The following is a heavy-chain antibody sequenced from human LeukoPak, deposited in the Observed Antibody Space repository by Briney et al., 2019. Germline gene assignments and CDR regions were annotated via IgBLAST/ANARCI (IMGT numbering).Heavy chain of an antibody. CDR1: GFTFSSYA. J-gene: IGHJ4*02. V-gene: IGHV3-23*01. D-gene: IGHD5-12*01. Sequence: GGSLRLSCAASGFTFSSYAMSWVRQAPGKGLEWVSAISRSGGSTYYADSVKGRFTISRDNSKNTLYLQMNSLRAEDTAVYYCAKDLQYSGYGTYYFDYWGQGTLVTVSS. CDR2: ISRSGGST. CDR3: AKDLQYSGYGTYYFDY.